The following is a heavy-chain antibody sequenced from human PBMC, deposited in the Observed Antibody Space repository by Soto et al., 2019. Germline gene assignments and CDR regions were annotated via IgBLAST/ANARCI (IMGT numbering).Heavy chain of an antibody. J-gene: IGHJ6*02. CDR3: ARVLAVAGTYYYYGMDV. V-gene: IGHV1-8*01. CDR2: MNPNSGNT. CDR1: GYTFTSYD. Sequence: QVQLVQSGAEVKKPGASVKVSCKASGYTFTSYDINWVRQATGQGLEWMGWMNPNSGNTGYAQKFQGRVTMTRNTSISTAYMELSSLRSEDTAVYYCARVLAVAGTYYYYGMDVWGQGTTVTVSS. D-gene: IGHD6-19*01.